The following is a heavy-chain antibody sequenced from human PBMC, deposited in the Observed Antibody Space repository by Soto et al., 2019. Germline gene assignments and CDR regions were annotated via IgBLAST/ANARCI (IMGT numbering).Heavy chain of an antibody. V-gene: IGHV3-30-3*02. J-gene: IGHJ6*02. D-gene: IGHD3-3*01. Sequence: QVQLVESGGGVVQPGRSLRLSCAASGFTFSNYAMHWVRQAPGKGLEWVAVISFDASNENYADSVKGRFTISRDNSKNTLYLQMNSLRAEDTAVYFCAKSHPIFGLVISRDYYYRMDVWGQGTTVTVSS. CDR2: ISFDASNE. CDR3: AKSHPIFGLVISRDYYYRMDV. CDR1: GFTFSNYA.